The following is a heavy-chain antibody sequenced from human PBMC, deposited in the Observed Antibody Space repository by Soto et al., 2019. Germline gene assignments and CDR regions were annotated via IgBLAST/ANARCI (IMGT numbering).Heavy chain of an antibody. Sequence: EGSLRLSCSVFGFTFTSYAMHWVRQAPGKGLEYIASISSEGATTYYADSVKGRFIISRDNSKNTLYLQMSSLRAEDTAVYYCVKDRYVDYWGQGILVTVSS. V-gene: IGHV3-64D*06. CDR3: VKDRYVDY. CDR2: ISSEGATT. CDR1: GFTFTSYA. J-gene: IGHJ4*02.